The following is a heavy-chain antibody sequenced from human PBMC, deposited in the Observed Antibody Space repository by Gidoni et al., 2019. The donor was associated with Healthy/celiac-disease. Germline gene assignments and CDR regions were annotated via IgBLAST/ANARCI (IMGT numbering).Heavy chain of an antibody. J-gene: IGHJ6*02. Sequence: QVQLQQWGAGLLKPSETLSLTCAVYGGSFSGYYWSWIRQPPGKGLEWIGEINHSGSTNYNPSLKSRVTISVDTSKNQFSLKLSSVTAADTAVYYCARGIAAAGTPYYYGMDVWGQGTTVTVSS. D-gene: IGHD6-13*01. CDR1: GGSFSGYY. V-gene: IGHV4-34*01. CDR3: ARGIAAAGTPYYYGMDV. CDR2: INHSGST.